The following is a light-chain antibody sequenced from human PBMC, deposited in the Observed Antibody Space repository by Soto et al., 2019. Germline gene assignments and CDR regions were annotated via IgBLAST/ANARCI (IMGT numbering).Light chain of an antibody. J-gene: IGKJ2*01. CDR3: QQYGGSTYT. V-gene: IGKV3-20*01. Sequence: EIVLTQSPGTLSLSPGERATLSCRASQSVSSSYLAWYQQKPGQAPRLLIYGASSRATGIPDRFSGSGSGTDFTLTISRLEPEDFAVYYCQQYGGSTYTFGQGTKLETK. CDR2: GAS. CDR1: QSVSSSY.